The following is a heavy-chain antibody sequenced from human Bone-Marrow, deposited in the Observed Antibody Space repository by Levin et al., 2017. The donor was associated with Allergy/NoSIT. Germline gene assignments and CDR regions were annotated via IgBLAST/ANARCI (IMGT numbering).Heavy chain of an antibody. CDR2: IIPIFGTA. Sequence: ASVKVSCKASGGTFSSYAISWVRQAPGQGLEWMGGIIPIFGTANYAQKFQGRVTITADESTSTAYMELSSLRSEDTAVYYCADGSGSYSTPSLYFQHWGQGTLVTVSS. CDR1: GGTFSSYA. CDR3: ADGSGSYSTPSLYFQH. V-gene: IGHV1-69*13. J-gene: IGHJ1*01. D-gene: IGHD3-10*01.